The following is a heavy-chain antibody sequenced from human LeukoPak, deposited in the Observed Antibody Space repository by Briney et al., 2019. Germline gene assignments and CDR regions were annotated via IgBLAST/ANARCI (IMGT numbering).Heavy chain of an antibody. CDR2: IRSKAYGGTT. CDR3: TGRAERDIVVVPAA. J-gene: IGHJ5*02. D-gene: IGHD2-2*01. Sequence: GGSLRLSCTASGFTFGDYAMSWVRQAPGKGLEWVGFIRSKAYGGTTEYAASVKGRFTISRDDSKSIAYLQMNSLKTEDTAVYYCTGRAERDIVVVPAAWGQGTLVTVSS. V-gene: IGHV3-49*04. CDR1: GFTFGDYA.